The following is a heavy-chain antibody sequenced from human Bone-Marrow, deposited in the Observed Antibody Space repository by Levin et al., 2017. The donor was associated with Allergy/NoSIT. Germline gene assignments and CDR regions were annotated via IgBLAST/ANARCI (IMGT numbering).Heavy chain of an antibody. CDR3: ARDRYSSALAFDS. J-gene: IGHJ3*02. V-gene: IGHV4-59*01. Sequence: SETLSLTCTVSGGSISSYYWSWIRQPPGKGLEWIGYIYYSGSTNYNPSLKSRVTMSVDTSRNQFSLKLSSVTAADTAVYYCARDRYSSALAFDSWGQGTMVTVSS. CDR1: GGSISSYY. CDR2: IYYSGST. D-gene: IGHD6-25*01.